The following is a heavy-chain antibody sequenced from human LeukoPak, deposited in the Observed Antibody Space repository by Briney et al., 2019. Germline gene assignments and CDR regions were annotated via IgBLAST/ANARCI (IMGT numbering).Heavy chain of an antibody. V-gene: IGHV5-51*01. CDR2: IYPGDSDT. Sequence: GESLKISSKGSGYSFTNYWIGWVRQMPGKGLEWMGIIYPGDSDTRYSPSFQDQVTISADKSISTAYLQWSSLKASDTAMYYCARQRFTMRAYAGNWFDPWGQGTLVTVSS. D-gene: IGHD3-10*01. CDR1: GYSFTNYW. CDR3: ARQRFTMRAYAGNWFDP. J-gene: IGHJ5*02.